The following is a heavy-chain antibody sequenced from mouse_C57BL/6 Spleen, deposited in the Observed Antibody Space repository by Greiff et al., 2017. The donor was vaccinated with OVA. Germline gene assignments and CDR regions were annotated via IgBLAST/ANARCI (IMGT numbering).Heavy chain of an antibody. V-gene: IGHV1-50*01. Sequence: QVQLQQPGAELVKPGASVKLSCKASGYTFTSYWMQWVKQRPGQGLEWIGEIDPSDSYTNYNQKFKGKATLTVETSSSTAYMQLSSLTAEDSAVYKCARVGRSGYGDYWGQGTTLTVSS. J-gene: IGHJ2*01. CDR2: IDPSDSYT. D-gene: IGHD3-2*02. CDR3: ARVGRSGYGDY. CDR1: GYTFTSYW.